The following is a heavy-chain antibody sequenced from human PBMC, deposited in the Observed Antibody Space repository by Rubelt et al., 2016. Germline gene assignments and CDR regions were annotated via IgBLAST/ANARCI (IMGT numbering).Heavy chain of an antibody. CDR1: GYTFTSYY. Sequence: QVQLVQSGAEVKKPGASVKVSCKASGYTFTSYYMHWVRQAPGQGLEWMGIIHPSGGSTSYARKCQGRVTMTRDTSTSTVYMELSSLRSEDTAVYYCARSPRYDFEDNWFDPWGQGTLVTVSS. CDR2: IHPSGGST. D-gene: IGHD3-3*01. J-gene: IGHJ5*02. CDR3: ARSPRYDFEDNWFDP. V-gene: IGHV1-46*01.